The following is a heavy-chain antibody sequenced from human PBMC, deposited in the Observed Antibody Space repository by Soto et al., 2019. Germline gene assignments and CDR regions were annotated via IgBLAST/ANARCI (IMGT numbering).Heavy chain of an antibody. Sequence: GESLKISCKGSGYTFTNYWIGWVRQMPGKGLEWMGIIFPGDSDTRYSPSFQGQVTISVDKSITTAYLQWNRLKASDTAVYFCARNGGGYSSNMDVWGQGTTVTVSS. J-gene: IGHJ6*02. V-gene: IGHV5-51*01. CDR1: GYTFTNYW. D-gene: IGHD1-26*01. CDR3: ARNGGGYSSNMDV. CDR2: IFPGDSDT.